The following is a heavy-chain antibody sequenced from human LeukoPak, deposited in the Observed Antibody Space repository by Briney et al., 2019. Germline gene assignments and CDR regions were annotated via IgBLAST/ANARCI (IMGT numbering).Heavy chain of an antibody. CDR2: INPNSGGT. CDR1: GYTFTGYY. CDR3: ARDAGSNCYYYYMDV. V-gene: IGHV1-2*02. Sequence: ASVKVSCKASGYTFTGYYMHWVRQAPGQGLEWMGWINPNSGGTNYAQKFQGRVTMTRDTSISTAYMELSRLRSDDTAVYYCARDAGSNCYYYYMDVWGKGTTVTVSS. J-gene: IGHJ6*03. D-gene: IGHD6-25*01.